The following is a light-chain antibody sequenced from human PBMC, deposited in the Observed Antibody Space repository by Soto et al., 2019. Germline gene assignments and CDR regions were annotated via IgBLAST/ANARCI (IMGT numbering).Light chain of an antibody. V-gene: IGLV2-11*01. CDR1: SSVVGDYNY. CDR3: CSYAGSYTYV. CDR2: DVS. Sequence: QSVLTQPRSVSGSPGQSVTISCTGTSSVVGDYNYVSWYQQHPGKAPKLLIYDVSKWPSGVPVRFSGSKSGNTASLTISGLQAEDEADYYCCSYAGSYTYVFGTGTKLTVL. J-gene: IGLJ1*01.